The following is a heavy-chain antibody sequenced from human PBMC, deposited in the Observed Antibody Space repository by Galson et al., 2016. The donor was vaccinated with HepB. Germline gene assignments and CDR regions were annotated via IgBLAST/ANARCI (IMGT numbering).Heavy chain of an antibody. D-gene: IGHD3-22*01. CDR2: IRPDGSNE. Sequence: SLRLSCAASGFTFSNYGMNWVRQAPGKGLEWVAGIRPDGSNEYYVDSVKGRFTVSRDNYKNILFLQMSGLRAEDTALYYCARDSGVVAPTFDHWGQGTLVTVSS. J-gene: IGHJ4*02. V-gene: IGHV3-33*01. CDR1: GFTFSNYG. CDR3: ARDSGVVAPTFDH.